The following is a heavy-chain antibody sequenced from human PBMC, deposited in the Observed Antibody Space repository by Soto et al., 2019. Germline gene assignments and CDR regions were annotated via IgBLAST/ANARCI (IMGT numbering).Heavy chain of an antibody. CDR1: GFTVSNNY. Sequence: EVQLVESGGGLIQPGGSLRLSCAVSGFTVSNNYMSWVRQAPGKGLEGVSVIYSGGYTAYGDSVKGRFTISRDNSKNTLYLKMNRGEAGATAVFYWGTPPGGGGYWGQGTLVTVSS. J-gene: IGHJ4*02. CDR2: IYSGGYT. CDR3: GTPPGGGGY. D-gene: IGHD3-10*01. V-gene: IGHV3-53*01.